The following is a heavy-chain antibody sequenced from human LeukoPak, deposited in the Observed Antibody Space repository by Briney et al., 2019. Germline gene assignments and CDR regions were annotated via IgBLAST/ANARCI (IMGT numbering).Heavy chain of an antibody. CDR2: TYYGSKWYN. V-gene: IGHV6-1*01. CDR1: GDSVSGNSDA. CDR3: ARDENWAIDY. D-gene: IGHD7-27*01. J-gene: IGHJ4*02. Sequence: SQTLSLTCAISGDSVSGNSDAWNWIRQSPSRGLEWLGRTYYGSKWYNEYAPSVKSRITINPDTSKNQFSLQLSSVTPEDTAVYYCARDENWAIDYWGQGTLVTVSS.